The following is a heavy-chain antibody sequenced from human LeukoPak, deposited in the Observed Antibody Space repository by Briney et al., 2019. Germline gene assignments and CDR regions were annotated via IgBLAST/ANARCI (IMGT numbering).Heavy chain of an antibody. CDR3: ARDAITMVRGVILN. V-gene: IGHV4-30-2*01. CDR2: IYHSGST. J-gene: IGHJ4*02. Sequence: SQTLSLTCTVSGGSISSGGYYWSWIRKPPGKGLEWIGYIYHSGSTYYNPSLKSRVTISVDRSKNQFSLKLSSVTAADTAVYYCARDAITMVRGVILNWGQGTLVTVSS. D-gene: IGHD3-10*01. CDR1: GGSISSGGYY.